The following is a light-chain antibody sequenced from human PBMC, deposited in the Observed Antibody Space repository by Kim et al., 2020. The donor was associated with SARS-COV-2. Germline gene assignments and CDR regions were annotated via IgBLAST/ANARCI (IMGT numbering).Light chain of an antibody. CDR2: WAS. V-gene: IGKV4-1*01. CDR1: QTILNRSSKKNA. J-gene: IGKJ2*01. CDR3: QQYSSSPLT. Sequence: DIVMTQSPDSLTVSLGERATINCKSSQTILNRSSKKNALAWFQLKPRQPPRVLIYWASTRKSGVPDRFSGSGSGTDFTLTISSLQAEDVAVYYCQQYSSSPLTFGQGTKLEI.